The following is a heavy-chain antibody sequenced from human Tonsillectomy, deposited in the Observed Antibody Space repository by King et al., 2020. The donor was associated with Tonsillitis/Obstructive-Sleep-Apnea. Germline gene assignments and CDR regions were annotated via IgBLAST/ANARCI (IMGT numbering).Heavy chain of an antibody. CDR2: IIPIFGTA. D-gene: IGHD6-19*01. CDR1: GGTFSSYA. Sequence: VQLVQSGAEVKKPGSSVKVSCKASGGTFSSYAISWVRQAPGQGLEWMGGIIPIFGTANYAQTFQGRVTITADESTSTAYMELSSLRSEDTAVYYCARAPAEGSSGWYEKFDYWGQGTLVTVSS. V-gene: IGHV1-69*01. J-gene: IGHJ4*02. CDR3: ARAPAEGSSGWYEKFDY.